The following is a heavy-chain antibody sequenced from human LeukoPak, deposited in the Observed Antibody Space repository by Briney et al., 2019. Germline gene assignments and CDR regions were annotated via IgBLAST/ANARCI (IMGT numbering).Heavy chain of an antibody. CDR2: IRNKAERYTT. D-gene: IGHD4-17*01. CDR3: ARDHGDLGAFDI. J-gene: IGHJ3*02. V-gene: IGHV3-72*01. CDR1: GFTFSSYG. Sequence: PGRSLRLSCAASGFTFSSYGMDWVRQAPGKGLEWVGRIRNKAERYTTEYAASVKGRFTLSRDDSKSSLYLQMNSLKPEDMAVYYCARDHGDLGAFDIWGQGTMVTVSS.